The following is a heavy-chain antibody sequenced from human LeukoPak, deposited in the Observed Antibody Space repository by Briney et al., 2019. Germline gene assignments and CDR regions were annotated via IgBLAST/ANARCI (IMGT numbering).Heavy chain of an antibody. CDR3: ASGRDGYNNHWYFDL. CDR1: SGSISNGDHY. V-gene: IGHV4-61*08. J-gene: IGHJ2*01. D-gene: IGHD5-24*01. CDR2: IYYSGST. Sequence: SETLSLTCTVSSGSISNGDHYWNWIRQPPGKGLEWIGYIYYSGSTNYNPSLKSRVTISVDTSKNQFSLKLSSVTAADTAVYYCASGRDGYNNHWYFDLWGRGTLVTVSS.